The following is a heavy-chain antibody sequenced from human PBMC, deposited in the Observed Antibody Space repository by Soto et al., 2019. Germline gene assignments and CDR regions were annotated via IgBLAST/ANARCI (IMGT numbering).Heavy chain of an antibody. J-gene: IGHJ3*02. CDR2: ISAYNGNT. D-gene: IGHD6-13*01. V-gene: IGHV1-18*03. CDR3: ALIDEYSSSAEDAFDI. CDR1: GYTFTSYG. Sequence: QVQLVQSGAEVKKPGASVKVSCKASGYTFTSYGISWVRQAPGQGLEWMGWISAYNGNTNYAQKLQGRVTMTTDTSTSTAYMELRSLRSDHIAVYYCALIDEYSSSAEDAFDIWGPGTMVTVSS.